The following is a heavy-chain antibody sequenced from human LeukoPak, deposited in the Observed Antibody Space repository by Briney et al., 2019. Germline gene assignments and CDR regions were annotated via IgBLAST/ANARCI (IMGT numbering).Heavy chain of an antibody. V-gene: IGHV3-23*01. CDR3: AKQKYSSSSVGY. J-gene: IGHJ4*02. Sequence: GGSLRLFCAASGFTFSSYAMSWVRQAPGKGLEWVSAISGSGGSAYYADSVKGRFTISRDNSKNTLYLQMNSLRAEDTAVYYCAKQKYSSSSVGYWGQGTLVTVSS. CDR1: GFTFSSYA. CDR2: ISGSGGSA. D-gene: IGHD6-6*01.